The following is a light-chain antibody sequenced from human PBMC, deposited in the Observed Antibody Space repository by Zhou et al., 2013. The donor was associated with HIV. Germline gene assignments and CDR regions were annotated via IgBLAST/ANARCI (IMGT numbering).Light chain of an antibody. CDR1: QDIGTY. CDR3: HQYNSDPPT. J-gene: IGKJ4*01. V-gene: IGKV1-16*01. Sequence: DIQMTQSPSSLSASVGDTVTITCRASQDIGTYVAWYQQRPGKAPKSLIYAASTLQTAVPSRFSGSGSATDFTLTINTLQAEDFATYYCHQYNSDPPTFGGGPRWTPN. CDR2: AAS.